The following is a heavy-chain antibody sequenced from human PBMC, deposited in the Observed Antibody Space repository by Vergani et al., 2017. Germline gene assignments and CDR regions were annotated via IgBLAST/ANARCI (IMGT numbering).Heavy chain of an antibody. J-gene: IGHJ3*02. CDR3: ATNSPVVVTASDAFDI. CDR1: GYTFTGYY. CDR2: INPNSGGT. V-gene: IGHV1-2*02. D-gene: IGHD2-21*02. Sequence: QVQLVQSGAEVKKPGASVKVSCKASGYTFTGYYMHWVRQAPGQGLEWMGWINPNSGGTNYAQKFQGRVTMTRDTSISTAYMELSRLRSDDTAVYYCATNSPVVVTASDAFDIWGQGTMVTVSS.